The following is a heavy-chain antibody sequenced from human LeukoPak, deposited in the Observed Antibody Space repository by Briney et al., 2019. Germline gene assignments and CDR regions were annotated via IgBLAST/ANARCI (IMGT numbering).Heavy chain of an antibody. CDR2: IYPTGST. CDR3: ARAYSSSWYWNWFDP. CDR1: GYSISSGYY. D-gene: IGHD6-13*01. J-gene: IGHJ5*02. Sequence: SETLSLTCTVSGYSISSGYYWGWIRQPPGKGLEWIGNIYPTGSTYYNSSLKSRVTISVDTSKNQFSLKVSSVSAADTAVYYCARAYSSSWYWNWFDPWGQGTLVTVSS. V-gene: IGHV4-38-2*02.